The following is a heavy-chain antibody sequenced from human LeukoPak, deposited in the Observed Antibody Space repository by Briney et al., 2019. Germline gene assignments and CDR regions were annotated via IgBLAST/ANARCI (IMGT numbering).Heavy chain of an antibody. CDR3: ATDVRGLVPYYFDF. V-gene: IGHV4-59*01. Sequence: SETLSLTCAVSGVSISSYYWNWIRQPPGKGLEWIGYIFYSRSTNYNPSLKSRVTISIETPKSQLSLQLRSVTAADTAVYYCATDVRGLVPYYFDFWGQGTLVTVSS. CDR1: GVSISSYY. J-gene: IGHJ4*02. D-gene: IGHD3-10*02. CDR2: IFYSRST.